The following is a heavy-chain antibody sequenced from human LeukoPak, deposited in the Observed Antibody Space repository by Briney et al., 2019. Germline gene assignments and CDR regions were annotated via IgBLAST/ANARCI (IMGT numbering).Heavy chain of an antibody. D-gene: IGHD3-22*01. J-gene: IGHJ3*01. CDR2: IIWNFGST. Sequence: GGSLRLSCAASGFTFDDYGMSWVRQAPGKGLEWVSGIIWNFGSTGYPNSVKGPFTISRDNANNSLYLQMNSLRAEDTALYYCARAYYYDSSGYYDWGQGTMVTVSS. CDR3: ARAYYYDSSGYYD. CDR1: GFTFDDYG. V-gene: IGHV3-20*04.